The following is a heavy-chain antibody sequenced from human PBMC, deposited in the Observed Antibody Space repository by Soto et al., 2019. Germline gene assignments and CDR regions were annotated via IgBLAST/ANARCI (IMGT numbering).Heavy chain of an antibody. CDR2: ISTYDGKT. V-gene: IGHV1-18*01. J-gene: IGHJ5*02. D-gene: IGHD1-26*01. Sequence: GASVKVSCKASGYSFTTHGITWVRQAPGQGLEWMGLISTYDGKTTYAEKIQGRITISRDNSKNTLFLQMNSLRVEDTAIYYCAKFSAVGATEGNWFDPWGQGTLVTVSS. CDR3: AKFSAVGATEGNWFDP. CDR1: GYSFTTHG.